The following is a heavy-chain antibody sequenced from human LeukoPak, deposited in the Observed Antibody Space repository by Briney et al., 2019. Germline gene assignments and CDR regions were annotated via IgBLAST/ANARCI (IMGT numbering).Heavy chain of an antibody. CDR3: ARSSIAARRLQNWFDP. CDR2: TYYRSKWYN. V-gene: IGHV6-1*01. Sequence: PSQTLSLTCAISGDSVSSNSAAWNWLRQSPSRGLEWLGRTYYRSKWYNDYAVSVKSRITINPDTSKNQFSLQLNSVTPEDTAVYYCARSSIAARRLQNWFDPWGQGTLVTVSS. D-gene: IGHD6-6*01. J-gene: IGHJ5*02. CDR1: GDSVSSNSAA.